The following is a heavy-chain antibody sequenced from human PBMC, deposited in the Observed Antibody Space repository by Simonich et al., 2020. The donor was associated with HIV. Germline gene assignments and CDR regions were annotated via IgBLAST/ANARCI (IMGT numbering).Heavy chain of an antibody. D-gene: IGHD3-22*01. CDR3: ARRGHYYDSFDL. J-gene: IGHJ2*01. CDR2: ISYSGST. CDR1: GGSISTYY. Sequence: QVQLQESGPGLVKPSETLSLTCTVSGGSISTYYWCWIRQPPGKGLEWIRYISYSGSTNYNPSLKRRVTISVDTSKNQFDLKLSSVTAADTAVYYCARRGHYYDSFDLWGRGTLVTVSS. V-gene: IGHV4-59*12.